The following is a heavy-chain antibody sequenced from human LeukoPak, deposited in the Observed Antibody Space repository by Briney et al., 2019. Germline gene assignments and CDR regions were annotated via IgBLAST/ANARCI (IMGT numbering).Heavy chain of an antibody. D-gene: IGHD2-15*01. J-gene: IGHJ3*02. V-gene: IGHV1-69*13. CDR3: ARVAATFEAFDI. CDR1: GDTFSSYA. CDR2: IIPIFGTA. Sequence: GASVKVSCKASGDTFSSYAISWVRQAPGQGLEWMGRIIPIFGTANYAQKFQGRVTITADESTSTAYMELSSLRSEDTAVYYCARVAATFEAFDIWGQGTMVTVSS.